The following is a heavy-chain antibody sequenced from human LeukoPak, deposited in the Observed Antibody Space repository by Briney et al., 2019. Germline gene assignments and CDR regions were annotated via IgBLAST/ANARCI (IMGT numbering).Heavy chain of an antibody. CDR2: IYHSGGT. V-gene: IGHV4-30-2*01. Sequence: PSQTLSLTCAVSGGSISSGGYSWSWIRQPPGKGLEWIGYIYHSGGTYYNPSLKSRVTISVDRSKNQFSLKLSSVTAADTAVYYCARDEGVGYFDLWGRGTLVTVSS. J-gene: IGHJ2*01. CDR3: ARDEGVGYFDL. CDR1: GGSISSGGYS.